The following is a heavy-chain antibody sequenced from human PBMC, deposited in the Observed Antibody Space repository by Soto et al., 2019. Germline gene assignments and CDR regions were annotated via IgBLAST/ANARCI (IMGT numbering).Heavy chain of an antibody. D-gene: IGHD3-16*01. CDR3: ARMGDVPYYYYGLDV. CDR1: GYSFTRYG. CDR2: ISGYNANT. Sequence: QVQLVQSGAEVKKPGASVKVSCKASGYSFTRYGISWVRQAPGQGLEWMGWISGYNANTNYPENLQGRVTMTTDTSTSTAYREVRNLISDDTAVYYCARMGDVPYYYYGLDVWGQGPTVNVSS. V-gene: IGHV1-18*01. J-gene: IGHJ6*02.